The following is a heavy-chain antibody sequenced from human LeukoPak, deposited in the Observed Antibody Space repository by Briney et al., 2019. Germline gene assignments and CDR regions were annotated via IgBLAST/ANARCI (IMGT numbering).Heavy chain of an antibody. CDR3: ARGGRIRRGMDV. D-gene: IGHD2-15*01. V-gene: IGHV4-34*01. Sequence: ASETLSLTCAVYGGSLSGYYWSWIRQPPAKGLEWIGEINHSGNTNYNPSLKSRVTISVDTSKNQFSLKLSSVTAADTGVYYCARGGRIRRGMDVWGKGTTVTVSS. J-gene: IGHJ6*04. CDR1: GGSLSGYY. CDR2: INHSGNT.